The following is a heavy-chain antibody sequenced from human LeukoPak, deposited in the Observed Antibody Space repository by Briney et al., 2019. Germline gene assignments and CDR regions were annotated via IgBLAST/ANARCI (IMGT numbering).Heavy chain of an antibody. CDR1: GLTFISYW. Sequence: GGSLNLPFAASGLTFISYWMSWVRQAPGKGLEWVANIKQDGSEKYYVDSVKGRFTISRDNAKNSLYLQMNSLRAEDTAVYYCARDLGDWGQGTLVTVSS. V-gene: IGHV3-7*03. J-gene: IGHJ4*02. CDR2: IKQDGSEK. CDR3: ARDLGD.